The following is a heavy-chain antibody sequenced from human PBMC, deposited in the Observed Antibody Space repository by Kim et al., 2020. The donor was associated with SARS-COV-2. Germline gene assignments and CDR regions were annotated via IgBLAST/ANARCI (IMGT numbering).Heavy chain of an antibody. D-gene: IGHD3-9*01. CDR3: ARGVRTISNYDY. J-gene: IGHJ4*02. V-gene: IGHV1-8*01. CDR2: MNPNIGNA. Sequence: ASVKVSCKASGYTFTSYDLNWVRQATGQGLEWMGWMNPNIGNAGYAQKVQGRVTMTMDPSITTAYMELSSLRSEDTAVYYCARGVRTISNYDYWGQGTLVTVSS. CDR1: GYTFTSYD.